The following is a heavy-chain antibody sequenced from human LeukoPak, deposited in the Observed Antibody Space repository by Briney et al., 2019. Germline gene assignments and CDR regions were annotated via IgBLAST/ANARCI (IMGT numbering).Heavy chain of an antibody. V-gene: IGHV1-2*04. CDR3: ARDRSSGWPYYGMDV. J-gene: IGHJ6*02. Sequence: ASVKVSCKASGYTFTGYYMHWVRQAPGQGLEWMGWINPNSGGTNYAQKFQGWVTMTRDTSISTAYMELSRLRSDDTAVYYCARDRSSGWPYYGMDVWGQGTTVTVSS. CDR1: GYTFTGYY. CDR2: INPNSGGT. D-gene: IGHD6-19*01.